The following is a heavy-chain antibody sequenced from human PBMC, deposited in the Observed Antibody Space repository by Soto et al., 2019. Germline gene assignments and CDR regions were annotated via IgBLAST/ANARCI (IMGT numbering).Heavy chain of an antibody. Sequence: ITLKESGPPLVQPTHTLTLPCTFSGFSLSTHTVGVAWIRHPPATALEWLALIYWDEDKRYRPSLKSRLNISLDNNKFRVSFTMTNRETVDIATYYCEHTVPGDYRGYNFEFCGQVILVTVSS. CDR2: IYWDEDK. CDR3: EHTVPGDYRGYNFEF. D-gene: IGHD4-17*01. J-gene: IGHJ4*02. V-gene: IGHV2-5*02. CDR1: GFSLSTHTVG.